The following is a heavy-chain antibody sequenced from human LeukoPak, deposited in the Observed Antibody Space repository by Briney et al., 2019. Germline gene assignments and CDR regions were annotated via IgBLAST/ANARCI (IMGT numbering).Heavy chain of an antibody. J-gene: IGHJ4*02. Sequence: GGSLRLSCAASEFTLSNYAMSWVRQAPGKGLEWVSTISDSAGSPYYADSVKGRFTISRDSSKNTLSLQMNSLRAEDTAVYYCAKDYSSGWYDYWGQGTLVTVSS. CDR1: EFTLSNYA. CDR2: ISDSAGSP. CDR3: AKDYSSGWYDY. D-gene: IGHD6-19*01. V-gene: IGHV3-23*01.